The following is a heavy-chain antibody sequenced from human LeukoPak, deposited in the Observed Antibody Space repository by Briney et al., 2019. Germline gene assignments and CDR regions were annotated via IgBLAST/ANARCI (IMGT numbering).Heavy chain of an antibody. J-gene: IGHJ4*02. CDR2: ISSNGGST. Sequence: GGSLSLSCSPSGFTFGGYASPWVRQAPGKGLEYVSAISSNGGSTYYADSVKGRFTISRDNSKNTLYLQMSSLRAEDTAVYYCVNLLRSPHWGQGTLVTVSS. D-gene: IGHD3-3*01. CDR1: GFTFGGYA. CDR3: VNLLRSPH. V-gene: IGHV3-64D*06.